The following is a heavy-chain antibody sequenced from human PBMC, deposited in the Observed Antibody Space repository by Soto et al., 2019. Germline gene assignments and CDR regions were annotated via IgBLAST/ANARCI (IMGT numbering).Heavy chain of an antibody. CDR1: GDSISRRGYY. Sequence: QVQMQESGPGLVKPSQTLSLRCAVSGDSISRRGYYWHWIRQHPVRGLEWLGYMHSGSTYYNPSLKGRINMSVETSKNHFSLELTSVTAADTAVYYCARGSRTFRWDNWFDPWGQGTLVTVSS. CDR2: MHSGST. D-gene: IGHD1-26*01. J-gene: IGHJ5*02. CDR3: ARGSRTFRWDNWFDP. V-gene: IGHV4-31*11.